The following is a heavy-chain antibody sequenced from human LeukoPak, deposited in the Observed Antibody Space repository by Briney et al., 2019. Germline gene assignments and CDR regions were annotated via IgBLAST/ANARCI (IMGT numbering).Heavy chain of an antibody. CDR3: ARDPIYSDHSGYYFDY. J-gene: IGHJ4*02. Sequence: GGSLRLSCAASGFTFSSYGMHWVRQAPGKGLEWVAVIWYDGSNKYYADSVKGRFTISRDNSKNTLYLQMNSVRAEDTAVYYCARDPIYSDHSGYYFDYWGQGTLVIVSS. V-gene: IGHV3-33*01. CDR1: GFTFSSYG. CDR2: IWYDGSNK. D-gene: IGHD3-22*01.